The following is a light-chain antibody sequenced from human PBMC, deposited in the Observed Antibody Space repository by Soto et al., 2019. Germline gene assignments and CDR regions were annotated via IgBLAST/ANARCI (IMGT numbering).Light chain of an antibody. CDR2: QDT. J-gene: IGLJ1*01. CDR1: KLGDKY. Sequence: SYELTQPPSVSVSPGQTATITCSGDKLGDKYVCWYQQKPGQSPVVVIHQDTKRPSGIPERFSGSNSGNTATLTISGTQAMDEADYYCQAWDSNTYVFGTGTKLTVL. V-gene: IGLV3-1*01. CDR3: QAWDSNTYV.